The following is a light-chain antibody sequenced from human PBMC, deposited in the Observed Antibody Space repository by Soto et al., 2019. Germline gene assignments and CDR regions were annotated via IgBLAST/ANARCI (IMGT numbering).Light chain of an antibody. Sequence: QSALTQPASVSGSPGQSITISCTGTSSDVGGYNYVSWYQQHPGKAPKLMIYDVSNRPSGVSNRFSGSKSGNTASLTISGLEAEDEDDYYCSSYTAGGSLVFGGGTKLTVL. CDR1: SSDVGGYNY. J-gene: IGLJ2*01. V-gene: IGLV2-14*01. CDR3: SSYTAGGSLV. CDR2: DVS.